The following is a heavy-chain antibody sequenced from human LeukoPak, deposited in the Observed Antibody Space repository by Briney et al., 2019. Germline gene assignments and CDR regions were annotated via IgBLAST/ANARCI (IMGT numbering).Heavy chain of an antibody. D-gene: IGHD6-13*01. CDR2: INPSGGST. J-gene: IGHJ4*02. CDR3: ARGGYGAAAGTDFDY. CDR1: GYTFTSYY. V-gene: IGHV1-46*01. Sequence: ASVNVSCKASGYTFTSYYMHWVRQAPGQGLEWMGIINPSGGSTSYAQKFQGRVTMTRDTSTSTVYMELSSLRSEDTAVYYCARGGYGAAAGTDFDYWGQGTLVTVSS.